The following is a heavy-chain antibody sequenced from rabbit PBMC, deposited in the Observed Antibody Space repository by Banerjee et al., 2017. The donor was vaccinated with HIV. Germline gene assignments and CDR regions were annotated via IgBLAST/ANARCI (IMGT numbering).Heavy chain of an antibody. CDR3: ASSAGSDYYPYYFDL. CDR1: GFSFSSGYD. J-gene: IGHJ4*01. Sequence: QSLEESGGGLVKPGASLTLTCKASGFSFSSGYDMCWVRQAPGKGLEWITCIYVGSGSINYYAIWAKGRFTISKTSSTTVTLQMTSLTAADTATYFCASSAGSDYYPYYFDLWGQGTLVTVS. D-gene: IGHD8-1*01. V-gene: IGHV1S40*01. CDR2: IYVGSGSIN.